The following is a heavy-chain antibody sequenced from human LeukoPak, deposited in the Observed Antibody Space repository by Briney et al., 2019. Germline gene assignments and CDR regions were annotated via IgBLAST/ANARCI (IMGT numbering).Heavy chain of an antibody. J-gene: IGHJ4*02. CDR1: GGSLSSSSYY. D-gene: IGHD3-3*01. Sequence: SETLSLTCTVSGGSLSSSSYYWGWLRQPPGTGLEWIGCIYYSGTPYYNPPHKSRVTISVDTSKNQFSLKLSSVTAADTAGYYCASIANHDFWRYYFDYWGQGTLVTVSS. V-gene: IGHV4-39*01. CDR3: ASIANHDFWRYYFDY. CDR2: IYYSGTP.